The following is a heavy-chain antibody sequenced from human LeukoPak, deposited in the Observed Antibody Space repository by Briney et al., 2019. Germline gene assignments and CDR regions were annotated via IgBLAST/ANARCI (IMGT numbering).Heavy chain of an antibody. D-gene: IGHD3-22*01. V-gene: IGHV3-30*18. CDR1: GFTFSSYG. Sequence: GRSLRLSCAASGFTFSSYGMHWVRQAPGKGLEWVAVISYDGSNKYYADSVKGRFTISRDNSKNTLYLQMNSLRAEDTAVYYCAKALDSSGYSGVDYWGQGTLVTVSS. CDR2: ISYDGSNK. J-gene: IGHJ4*02. CDR3: AKALDSSGYSGVDY.